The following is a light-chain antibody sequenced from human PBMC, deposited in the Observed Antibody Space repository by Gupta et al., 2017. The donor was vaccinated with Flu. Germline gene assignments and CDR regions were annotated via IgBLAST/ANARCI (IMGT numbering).Light chain of an antibody. CDR3: QSKDTNVTCYV. CDR1: NSGVGYV. J-gene: IGLJ1*01. Sequence: NSGVGYVVSWYQQRPGPAPRLVVYGESSRPSGIPDRFSGSNSGSTASLAITGLQAEDEADYYCQSKDTNVTCYVFGPGTKVTVL. V-gene: IGLV1-40*01. CDR2: GES.